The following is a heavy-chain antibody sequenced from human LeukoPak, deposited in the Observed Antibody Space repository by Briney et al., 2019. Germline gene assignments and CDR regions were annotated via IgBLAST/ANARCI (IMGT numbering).Heavy chain of an antibody. D-gene: IGHD6-6*01. CDR1: GYSFTSYW. CDR2: IYPGDSDT. CDR3: ASCVEYSSPMGAFDI. J-gene: IGHJ3*02. V-gene: IGHV5-51*01. Sequence: GESLKISCKGSGYSFTSYWIGWVRQMPGKGLEWMGIIYPGDSDTRYSPSFQGQVTISADKSISTAYLQWSSLKASDTAMYYCASCVEYSSPMGAFDIWGQGTMVTVSS.